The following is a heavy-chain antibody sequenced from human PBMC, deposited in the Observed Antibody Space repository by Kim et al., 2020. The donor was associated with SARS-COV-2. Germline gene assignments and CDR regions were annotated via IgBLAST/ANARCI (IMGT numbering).Heavy chain of an antibody. V-gene: IGHV3-20*04. CDR1: GFNFDDYG. CDR2: INWNGDST. D-gene: IGHD6-13*01. J-gene: IGHJ4*02. CDR3: ARDRKGAGNVDDY. Sequence: GGSLRLSCAASGFNFDDYGMSWVRQVPGKGLEWVSGINWNGDSTGYADSVKGRFTISRDNAKNSLYLQMNSLRAEDTALYYCARDRKGAGNVDDYWGQGTLLTVSS.